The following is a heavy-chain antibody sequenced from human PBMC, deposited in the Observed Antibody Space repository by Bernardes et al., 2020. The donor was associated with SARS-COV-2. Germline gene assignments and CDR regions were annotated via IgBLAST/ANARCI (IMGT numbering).Heavy chain of an antibody. D-gene: IGHD6-19*01. CDR3: ARPRGSGFMRWFDP. CDR1: GGSFSGSY. J-gene: IGHJ5*02. Sequence: SETLSLTCAVYGGSFSGSYWSWIRQPPGKGLEWIGEFNHSGSTNYNPSLKSRVTISLDTSKNQFSLKLSSVTAADTTVYYCARPRGSGFMRWFDPWGQGTLVTVSS. V-gene: IGHV4-34*01. CDR2: FNHSGST.